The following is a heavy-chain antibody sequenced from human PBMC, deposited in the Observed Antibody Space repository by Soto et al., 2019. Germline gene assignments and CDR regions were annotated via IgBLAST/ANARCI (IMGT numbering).Heavy chain of an antibody. D-gene: IGHD3-3*01. Sequence: QVQLVQSGAEVKKPGSSVKVSCKASGGTFSSYAFSWVRQASGQGLEWMGGIIPIFGTANYAQKFQGRVTITADESTSTAYMELSSLRSEDTAVYYCARVSVRFLEWLGSEGWGQGTLVTVSS. J-gene: IGHJ4*02. CDR2: IIPIFGTA. CDR3: ARVSVRFLEWLGSEG. V-gene: IGHV1-69*12. CDR1: GGTFSSYA.